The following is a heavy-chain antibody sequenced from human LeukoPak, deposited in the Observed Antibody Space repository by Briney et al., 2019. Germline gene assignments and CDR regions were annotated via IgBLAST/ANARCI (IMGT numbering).Heavy chain of an antibody. CDR1: GGSFSGYY. V-gene: IGHV4-34*01. D-gene: IGHD2-2*01. Sequence: SETLSLTCAVYGGSFSGYYWSWIRQPPGKGLEWIGEINHSGSTNYNPSLKSRVTISVDTSKSQFSLKLSSVTAADTAVYYCTRRYCSSTSCYDPAEADQKPSWFDPWGQGTLVTVSS. CDR2: INHSGST. CDR3: TRRYCSSTSCYDPAEADQKPSWFDP. J-gene: IGHJ5*02.